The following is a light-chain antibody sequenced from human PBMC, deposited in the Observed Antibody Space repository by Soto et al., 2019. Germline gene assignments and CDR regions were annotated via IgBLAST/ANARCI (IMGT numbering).Light chain of an antibody. V-gene: IGKV1-5*03. J-gene: IGKJ1*01. CDR1: QTISSW. CDR3: QMYNTYSEA. Sequence: DIQMTQSPSTLSGSVGDRVTITCRASQTISSWLAWYQQKPGKAPKLLIYKASTLKSGVPSRFSGSGSGTEITLTISSLQPDDFATYYCQMYNTYSEAFGQGTKVDIK. CDR2: KAS.